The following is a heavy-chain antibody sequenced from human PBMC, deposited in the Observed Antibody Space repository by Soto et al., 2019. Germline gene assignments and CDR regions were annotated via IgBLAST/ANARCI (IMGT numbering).Heavy chain of an antibody. D-gene: IGHD3-9*01. CDR1: GGSISSYY. CDR3: ARDGYYDILTGYSLLDHYYYYGMDV. CDR2: IYYSGST. V-gene: IGHV4-59*01. Sequence: PSETLSLTCTVSGGSISSYYWSWIRQPPGKGLEWIGYIYYSGSTNYNPSLKSRVTISVDTSKNQFSLKLSSVTAADTAVYYCARDGYYDILTGYSLLDHYYYYGMDVWGQGTTVTVSS. J-gene: IGHJ6*02.